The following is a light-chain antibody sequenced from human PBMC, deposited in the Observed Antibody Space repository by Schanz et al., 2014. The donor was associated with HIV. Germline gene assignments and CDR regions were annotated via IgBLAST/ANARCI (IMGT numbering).Light chain of an antibody. J-gene: IGLJ2*01. V-gene: IGLV1-40*01. CDR3: QSYDDSLRAVV. Sequence: QSVLTQPPSVSGAPGQRVTISCTGTSSNIGADYDVHWYQQVPGTAPKLLIHGNTNRPSGVPARFSASRSGTSASLAITGLQAEDEADYYCQSYDDSLRAVVFGGGTKVTVL. CDR1: SSNIGADYD. CDR2: GNT.